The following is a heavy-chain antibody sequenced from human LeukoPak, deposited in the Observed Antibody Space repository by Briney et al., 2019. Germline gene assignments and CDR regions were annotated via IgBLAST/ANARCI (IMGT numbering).Heavy chain of an antibody. J-gene: IGHJ5*02. CDR1: GGSFSGYY. CDR3: ARAGSYVAAARYDPAWFGP. V-gene: IGHV4-34*01. Sequence: SETLSLTCAVYGGSFSGYYWSWIRQPPGKGLEWIGEINHSGGTNYNPSLKSRVTISIDASKNQFSLKLTSVTAADTAVYYCARAGSYVAAARYDPAWFGPWGQGTPVTVSS. CDR2: INHSGGT. D-gene: IGHD4/OR15-4a*01.